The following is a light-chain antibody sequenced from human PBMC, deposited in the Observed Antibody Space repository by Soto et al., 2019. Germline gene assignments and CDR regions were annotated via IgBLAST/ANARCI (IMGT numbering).Light chain of an antibody. CDR2: LVY. J-gene: IGKJ1*01. CDR1: QSISNNY. V-gene: IGKV3-20*01. CDR3: QQHCSSPWT. Sequence: EIGLTQSPGTVSLSPGERATLSCRASQSISNNYLTWYQQKPDQAPRLLIYLVYNLATGIPDRCSGGGSGSDFTLTISSLEPEDFAVYFCQQHCSSPWTFGQGAKVDI.